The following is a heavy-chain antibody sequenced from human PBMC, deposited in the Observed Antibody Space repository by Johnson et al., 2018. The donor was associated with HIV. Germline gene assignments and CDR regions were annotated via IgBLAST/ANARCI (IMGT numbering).Heavy chain of an antibody. CDR1: GFTFSTYA. Sequence: VQLVESGGGVVQPGRSLRLSCAASGFTFSTYAMHWVRQAPGKGLEWVAIISYDGSNKYYADSVKGRFTISRDNSKNTLYLQMNSLRAGDTAGDYCARDMRYYGSGAFDIWGQGTMVTVSS. D-gene: IGHD3-10*01. V-gene: IGHV3-30*04. CDR3: ARDMRYYGSGAFDI. J-gene: IGHJ3*02. CDR2: ISYDGSNK.